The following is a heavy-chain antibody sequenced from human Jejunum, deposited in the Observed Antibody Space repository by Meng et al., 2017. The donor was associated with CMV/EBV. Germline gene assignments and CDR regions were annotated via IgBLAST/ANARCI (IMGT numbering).Heavy chain of an antibody. Sequence: SGFPFSNYVMYWVRQAPGKGLEYVSGISSNGVSTYYADSVKGRFTISRDNSKNTLYLQMGGLRADDTAMYYCARDLTISGVAPGYWGQGTLVTVSS. CDR3: ARDLTISGVAPGY. D-gene: IGHD3-3*01. CDR1: GFPFSNYV. CDR2: ISSNGVST. V-gene: IGHV3-64*02. J-gene: IGHJ4*02.